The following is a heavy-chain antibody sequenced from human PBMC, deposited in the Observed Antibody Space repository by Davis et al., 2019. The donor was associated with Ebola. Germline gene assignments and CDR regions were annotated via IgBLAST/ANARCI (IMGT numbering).Heavy chain of an antibody. CDR3: ARDHRARAITMVRGVLESSYYYYGMDV. Sequence: MPSETLSLTCAVYGGSFSGYYWSWIRQPPGKGLEWIGEINHSGSTNYNPSLKSRVTISVDTSKNQFSLKLSSVTAADTAVYYCARDHRARAITMVRGVLESSYYYYGMDVWGQGTTVTVSS. D-gene: IGHD3-10*01. CDR2: INHSGST. V-gene: IGHV4-34*01. J-gene: IGHJ6*02. CDR1: GGSFSGYY.